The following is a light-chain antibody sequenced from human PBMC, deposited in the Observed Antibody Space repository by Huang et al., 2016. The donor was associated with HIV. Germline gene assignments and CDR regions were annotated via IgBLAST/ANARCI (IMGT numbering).Light chain of an antibody. Sequence: EVVMTQSPLSLPVTLGQTASISCNSSQILVYSNGNTYLNWFQQRRGQSTRRLIYMVAKRDYGGPDRCSGSWSGTDFTLKISRVEAEDVGIYYCMQGTHWPPWTFGQGTKVEIK. J-gene: IGKJ1*01. V-gene: IGKV2-30*01. CDR1: QILVYSNGNTY. CDR2: MVA. CDR3: MQGTHWPPWT.